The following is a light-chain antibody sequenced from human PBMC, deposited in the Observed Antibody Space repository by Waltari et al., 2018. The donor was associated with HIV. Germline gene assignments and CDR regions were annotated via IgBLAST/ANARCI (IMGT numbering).Light chain of an antibody. CDR3: SSYSSVNTFVV. CDR2: DVI. J-gene: IGLJ2*01. Sequence: QSALTQPASVSGSPGQSITISCTGSSSDIGRSNHVSWYQQFPGKAPKLLITDVIRRPLGVSDRFSGPKSGNTASLTISGLQAEDEASYFCSSYSSVNTFVVFGGGTKVTVL. V-gene: IGLV2-14*03. CDR1: SSDIGRSNH.